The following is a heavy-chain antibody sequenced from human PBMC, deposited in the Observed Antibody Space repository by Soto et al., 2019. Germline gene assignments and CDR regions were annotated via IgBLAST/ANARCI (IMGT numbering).Heavy chain of an antibody. D-gene: IGHD6-19*01. V-gene: IGHV3-30*18. Sequence: QVQLVESGGGGVQPGRSLRLSCAASGFTFSSYAMHWVRQAPGKGLEWVAVISYDGRNKYYADSVKGRFTISRDNSKNTLYLQMSSLRAEDTVVYYCVKDGSSGWPYYYGMDVWGQGTTVTVSS. CDR1: GFTFSSYA. CDR2: ISYDGRNK. CDR3: VKDGSSGWPYYYGMDV. J-gene: IGHJ6*02.